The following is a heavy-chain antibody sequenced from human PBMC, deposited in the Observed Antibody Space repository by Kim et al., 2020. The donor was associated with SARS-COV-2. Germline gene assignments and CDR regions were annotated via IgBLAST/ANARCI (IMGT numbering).Heavy chain of an antibody. CDR3: ASSSPNYDSSGYSY. J-gene: IGHJ4*02. CDR1: GGSFSGYY. V-gene: IGHV4-34*01. D-gene: IGHD3-22*01. Sequence: SETLSLTCAVYGGSFSGYYWSWIRQPPGKGLEWIGEINHSGSTNYNPSLKSRVTISVDTSKNQFSLKLSSVTAADTAVYYCASSSPNYDSSGYSYWGQGT. CDR2: INHSGST.